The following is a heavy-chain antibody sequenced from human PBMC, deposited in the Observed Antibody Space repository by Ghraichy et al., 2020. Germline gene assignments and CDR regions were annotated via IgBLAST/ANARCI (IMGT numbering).Heavy chain of an antibody. J-gene: IGHJ4*02. Sequence: LSLTCTVSGGSFSVGGYYWNWIRQHPERGLEWIGYINYNGASHYNPALKSRATMSVDKSNNFFSLTLTSVTAADTAVYYCARVLAHYGSGTVDNWGQGILVTVSS. CDR2: INYNGAS. V-gene: IGHV4-31*03. CDR1: GGSFSVGGYY. D-gene: IGHD3-10*01. CDR3: ARVLAHYGSGTVDN.